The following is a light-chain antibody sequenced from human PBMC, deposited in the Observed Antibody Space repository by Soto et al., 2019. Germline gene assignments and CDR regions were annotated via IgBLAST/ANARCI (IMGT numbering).Light chain of an antibody. CDR2: KDD. V-gene: IGLV6-57*02. CDR1: SGSIASNY. Sequence: NFMLTQPHSVSESPGKTVTISCTGSSGSIASNYVQWYQQRPGSAPTTVIYKDDQRPSGVPDRFSGSIDSSSNSASLTISGLKTEDGADYYCQSYDSSNHVVFGGGTK. J-gene: IGLJ2*01. CDR3: QSYDSSNHVV.